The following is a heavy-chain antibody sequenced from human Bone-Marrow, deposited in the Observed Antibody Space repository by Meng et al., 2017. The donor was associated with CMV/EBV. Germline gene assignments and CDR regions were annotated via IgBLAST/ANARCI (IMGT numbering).Heavy chain of an antibody. D-gene: IGHD3-3*01. V-gene: IGHV3-7*01. CDR2: IKQEGSEK. Sequence: GGSLRLSCAASGFTFSSYWMSWVRQAPGKGLEWVANIKQEGSEKYYVDSVKGRFTISRDNAKNSLYLQMNSLRAEDTAVYYCARLPYDFRSAEFYAMDVWGQGTTVTVAS. CDR1: GFTFSSYW. CDR3: ARLPYDFRSAEFYAMDV. J-gene: IGHJ6*02.